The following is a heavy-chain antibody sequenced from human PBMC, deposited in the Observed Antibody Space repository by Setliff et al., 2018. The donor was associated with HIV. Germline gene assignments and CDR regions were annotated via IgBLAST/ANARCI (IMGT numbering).Heavy chain of an antibody. CDR2: IYNTGST. J-gene: IGHJ4*02. D-gene: IGHD3-3*01. Sequence: SETLSLTCTVTGGSISSGGFYWTWIRQHPGKGLEWIGYIYNTGSTNYNPSLKSRVTISVDTSKNQFSLKLSSVTAADTAVYYCASFSPPFDYWGQGTLVTVSS. CDR3: ASFSPPFDY. V-gene: IGHV4-31*03. CDR1: GGSISSGGFY.